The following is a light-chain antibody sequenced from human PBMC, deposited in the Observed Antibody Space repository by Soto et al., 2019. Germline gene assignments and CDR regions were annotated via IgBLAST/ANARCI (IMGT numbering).Light chain of an antibody. J-gene: IGLJ1*01. CDR3: SLYTTASTYV. CDR1: SSDLASYNR. Sequence: QSALTQPPSLSGSPGQSVTLSCTGTSSDLASYNRVSWYQRPPGTGPKLVIYEVSNRPSGIPDRFSGSKSGNTASLTTSGLQAEDEADYYCSLYTTASTYVFGTGTKLTVL. CDR2: EVS. V-gene: IGLV2-18*01.